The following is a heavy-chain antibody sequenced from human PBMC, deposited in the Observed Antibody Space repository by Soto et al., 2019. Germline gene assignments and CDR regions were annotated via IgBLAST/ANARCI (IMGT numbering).Heavy chain of an antibody. CDR1: GGSISSSSYY. J-gene: IGHJ4*02. Sequence: SETLSLTCTVSGGSISSSSYYWGWISQPPGKGLEWIGSIYYSGSTYYNLSLKSRVTISVDTSKNQFSLKLSSVTAADTAVYYCARWSGYDLTPYYFDYWGQGTLVTVS. CDR2: IYYSGST. D-gene: IGHD5-12*01. CDR3: ARWSGYDLTPYYFDY. V-gene: IGHV4-39*01.